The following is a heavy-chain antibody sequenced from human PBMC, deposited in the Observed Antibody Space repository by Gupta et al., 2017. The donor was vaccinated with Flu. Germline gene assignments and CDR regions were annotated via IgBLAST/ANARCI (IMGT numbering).Heavy chain of an antibody. CDR3: AKGRGVRGTADALDV. V-gene: IGHV1-69*11. J-gene: IGHJ3*01. Sequence: QAPGQGLEWIGLIVPILGTSYYAQEFQGRVTITADDPTSTVYMELNSLRSEDTAVYYCAKGRGVRGTADALDVWRQGTVVTVSS. D-gene: IGHD1-1*01. CDR2: IVPILGTS.